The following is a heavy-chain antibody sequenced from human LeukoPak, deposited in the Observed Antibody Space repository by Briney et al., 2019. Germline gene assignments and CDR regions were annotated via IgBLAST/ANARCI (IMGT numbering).Heavy chain of an antibody. J-gene: IGHJ4*02. Sequence: GRSLRLSCAASGFTFSSYGMHWVRQAPGKGLEWVAVISYDGSNKYYADSVKGRFTISRDNSKNTLYLQMNSLRAEDTAVYYCAKDREVSLYYFDYWGQGTLDTVSS. D-gene: IGHD1-26*01. CDR3: AKDREVSLYYFDY. CDR2: ISYDGSNK. CDR1: GFTFSSYG. V-gene: IGHV3-30*18.